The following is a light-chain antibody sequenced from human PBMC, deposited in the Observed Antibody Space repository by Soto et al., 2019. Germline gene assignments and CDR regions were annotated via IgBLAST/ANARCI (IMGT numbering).Light chain of an antibody. CDR2: GAS. Sequence: EIVLTQSPATLSLSPGERATLSCRASQSVGSYLAWYQQKPGQAPRLLIYGASSRATGIPDRFSGSGSGKEFTLTISSLQSEDFAVYYCQQYNNWPPWTFGQWTKVDIK. CDR1: QSVGSY. J-gene: IGKJ1*01. CDR3: QQYNNWPPWT. V-gene: IGKV3D-15*01.